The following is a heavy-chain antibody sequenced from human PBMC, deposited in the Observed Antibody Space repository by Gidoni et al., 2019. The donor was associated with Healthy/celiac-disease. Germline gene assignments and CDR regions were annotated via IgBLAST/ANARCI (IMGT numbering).Heavy chain of an antibody. J-gene: IGHJ4*02. Sequence: EVQLVVSGGCLVQPGGSMRLSCSDSEVTYSSSEMNWVRTAPGKGLDWVSYMSSSGSTIYYADSVQGRFTISRDNAKNSLYLQMNSLRAEDTAVYYCARAGQQLVLWYFAYWGQGTLVTVSS. D-gene: IGHD6-13*01. CDR2: MSSSGSTI. V-gene: IGHV3-48*03. CDR3: ARAGQQLVLWYFAY. CDR1: EVTYSSSE.